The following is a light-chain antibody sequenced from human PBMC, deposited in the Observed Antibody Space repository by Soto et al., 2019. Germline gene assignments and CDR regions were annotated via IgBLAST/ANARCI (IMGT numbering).Light chain of an antibody. CDR2: GAS. CDR3: HQRSSWPRT. V-gene: IGKV3-11*01. Sequence: EIVMTQSPATLSVSPGERATLSCRASQTVGTNFLAWYQQKPGQAPRLLIYGASNRAAGIPARFSGSGSGTDFTLTISSLEPEDFAVYYCHQRSSWPRTFGQGTKVDI. J-gene: IGKJ1*01. CDR1: QTVGTN.